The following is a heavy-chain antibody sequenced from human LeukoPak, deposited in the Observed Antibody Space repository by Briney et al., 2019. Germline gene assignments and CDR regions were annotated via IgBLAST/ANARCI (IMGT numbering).Heavy chain of an antibody. CDR3: AKDKIRYSSTSGAFDI. Sequence: GGSLSLSCAASGFTFSSYAMSWVRQAPGKGLEWVSGMSGSAGSTYYADSVKGRFTISRDNSKNTLYLQMNSLRAGDTAVYYCAKDKIRYSSTSGAFDIWGQGTMVIVSS. CDR1: GFTFSSYA. CDR2: MSGSAGST. D-gene: IGHD6-13*01. J-gene: IGHJ3*02. V-gene: IGHV3-23*01.